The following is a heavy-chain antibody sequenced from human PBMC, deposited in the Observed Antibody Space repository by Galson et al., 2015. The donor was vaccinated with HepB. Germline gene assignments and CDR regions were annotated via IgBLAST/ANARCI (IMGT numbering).Heavy chain of an antibody. D-gene: IGHD6-13*01. J-gene: IGHJ6*03. CDR2: IIPVFGTA. CDR3: ARVEQQLVYYYMDV. CDR1: GGTFSSYA. V-gene: IGHV1-69*13. Sequence: SVKVSCKASGGTFSSYAISWVRQAPGQGLEWMGGIIPVFGTANYAQKFQGRVTITADESTSTAYMELSSLRSEDTAVYYCARVEQQLVYYYMDVWGKGTTVTVSS.